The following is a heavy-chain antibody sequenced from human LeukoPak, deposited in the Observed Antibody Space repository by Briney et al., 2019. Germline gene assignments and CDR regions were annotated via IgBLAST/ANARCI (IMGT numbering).Heavy chain of an antibody. CDR1: GFTFSSYA. CDR3: AKGGQQLVRFNWFDP. V-gene: IGHV3-23*01. J-gene: IGHJ5*02. D-gene: IGHD6-13*01. Sequence: PGGPLRLSCAASGFTFSSYAMSWVRQAPGKGLEWVSAISGSGGSTYYADSVKGRFTISRDNSKNTLYLQMNSLRAEDTAVYYCAKGGQQLVRFNWFDPWGQGTLVTVSS. CDR2: ISGSGGST.